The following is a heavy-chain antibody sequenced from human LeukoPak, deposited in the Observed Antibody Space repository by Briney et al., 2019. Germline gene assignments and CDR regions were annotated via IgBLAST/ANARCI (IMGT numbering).Heavy chain of an antibody. CDR3: AGRVGGYYDSSGYYY. V-gene: IGHV4-61*02. J-gene: IGHJ4*02. CDR2: IYTSGST. CDR1: GGSISSGSYY. Sequence: PSQTLSLTCTVSGGSISSGSYYWSWIRQPAGKGLEWIGRIYTSGSTNYNPSLKSRVTISVDTSKNQFSLKLSSVTAADTAVYYCAGRVGGYYDSSGYYYWGQGTLVTVSS. D-gene: IGHD3-22*01.